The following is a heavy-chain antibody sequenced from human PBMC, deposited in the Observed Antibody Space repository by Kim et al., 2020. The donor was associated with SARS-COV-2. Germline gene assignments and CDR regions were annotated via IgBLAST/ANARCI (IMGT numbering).Heavy chain of an antibody. Sequence: SETLSLTCTVSGGSISSSSYYWGWIRQPPGKGLEWIGSIYYSGSTYYNPSLKSRVTISVDTSKNQFSLKLSSVTAADTAVYYCARPGRDVNRAFDYWGQGTLVTVSS. J-gene: IGHJ4*02. CDR3: ARPGRDVNRAFDY. D-gene: IGHD2-15*01. V-gene: IGHV4-39*01. CDR1: GGSISSSSYY. CDR2: IYYSGST.